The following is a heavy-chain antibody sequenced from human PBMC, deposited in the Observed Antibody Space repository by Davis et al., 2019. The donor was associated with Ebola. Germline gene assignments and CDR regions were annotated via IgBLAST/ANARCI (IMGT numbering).Heavy chain of an antibody. CDR2: IKQDGSEK. Sequence: PGGSLRLSCAASGFSFSSCSMNWVRQAPGKGLEWVANIKQDGSEKYYVDSVKGRFTISRDNAKNSLYLQMNSLRAEDTAVYYCARDSNRITIFGVAAGTRGDWGQGTLVTVSS. CDR3: ARDSNRITIFGVAAGTRGD. D-gene: IGHD3-3*01. V-gene: IGHV3-7*03. J-gene: IGHJ4*02. CDR1: GFSFSSCS.